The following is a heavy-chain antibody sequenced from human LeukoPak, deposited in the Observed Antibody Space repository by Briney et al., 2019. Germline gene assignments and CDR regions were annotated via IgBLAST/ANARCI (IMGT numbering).Heavy chain of an antibody. Sequence: GGSLRLSCGASGFTFTSAWMSWVRQAPGKGLEWVSTISGSDGNTYYADSVKGRFTISRDNSKNTLYLQMNSLRAEDTAVYYCAKRGSGPFFMDVWGQGTTVTVSS. V-gene: IGHV3-23*01. CDR2: ISGSDGNT. CDR3: AKRGSGPFFMDV. CDR1: GFTFTSAW. D-gene: IGHD3-10*01. J-gene: IGHJ6*02.